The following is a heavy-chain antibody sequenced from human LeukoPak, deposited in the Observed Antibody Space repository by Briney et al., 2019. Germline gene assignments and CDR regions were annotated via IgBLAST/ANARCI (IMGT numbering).Heavy chain of an antibody. Sequence: PGGSLRLSCAASGFTFSSYGMHWVRQAPGKGLEWVAVIWYDGSNKYYADSVKGRFTISRDNSKNTLYLQMNSLRAEDTAVYYCARDQQWLGDHYYFDCWGQGTLVTVSS. CDR2: IWYDGSNK. CDR3: ARDQQWLGDHYYFDC. D-gene: IGHD6-19*01. V-gene: IGHV3-33*01. J-gene: IGHJ4*02. CDR1: GFTFSSYG.